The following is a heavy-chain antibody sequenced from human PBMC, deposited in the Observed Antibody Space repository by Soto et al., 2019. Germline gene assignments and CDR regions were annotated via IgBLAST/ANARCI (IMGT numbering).Heavy chain of an antibody. CDR3: ARGGLGDYGLGNFDF. D-gene: IGHD4-17*01. Sequence: EVQLVESGGGLVKPGGSLRLSCAASGFTFSDHTMNWVRQAPGKGLEWVSFISTSSRYIYSADSVKGRFTISRDNAKNSLYLQMNSLRAEDTAVYYCARGGLGDYGLGNFDFWGQGTLVTVSS. J-gene: IGHJ4*02. CDR1: GFTFSDHT. V-gene: IGHV3-21*01. CDR2: ISTSSRYI.